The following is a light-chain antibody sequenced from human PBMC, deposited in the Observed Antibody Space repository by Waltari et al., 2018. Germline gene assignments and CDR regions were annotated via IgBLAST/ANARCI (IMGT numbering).Light chain of an antibody. Sequence: DIQMTQSPSSLSASVGDRVTITSRTSQGIRNFLAWYQQKPGKTPKLLIYDASTLRSGVPSRFSGSGFGTDFTLTISGLQPEDVATYYCQRYNSAPFTFGPGTKVDVK. CDR2: DAS. J-gene: IGKJ3*01. V-gene: IGKV1-27*01. CDR3: QRYNSAPFT. CDR1: QGIRNF.